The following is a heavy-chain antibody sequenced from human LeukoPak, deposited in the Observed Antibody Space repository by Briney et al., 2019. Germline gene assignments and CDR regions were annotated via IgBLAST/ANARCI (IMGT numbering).Heavy chain of an antibody. D-gene: IGHD4-17*01. J-gene: IGHJ4*02. Sequence: SETLSLTCTVSGYSISTSYYWGWIRQPPGKGLEWIGSIYHSGNTYYNPSLKSRVTISVDTSKNQFSLKLNSVTAADTAVYYSARAGYGDSDFDYWGQGTLVTVSS. CDR2: IYHSGNT. CDR3: ARAGYGDSDFDY. CDR1: GYSISTSYY. V-gene: IGHV4-38-2*02.